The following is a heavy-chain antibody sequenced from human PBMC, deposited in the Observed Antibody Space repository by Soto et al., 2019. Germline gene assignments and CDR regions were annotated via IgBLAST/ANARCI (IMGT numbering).Heavy chain of an antibody. CDR2: INSDGSST. D-gene: IGHD3-3*01. CDR3: ARARRRLGSGENVLRFLEWSRSNNAFDI. V-gene: IGHV3-74*01. CDR1: GFTFSSYW. J-gene: IGHJ3*02. Sequence: GGSLRLSCAASGFTFSSYWMHWVRQAPGKGLVWVSRINSDGSSTSYADSVKGRFTISRDNAKNTLYLQMNSLRAEDTAVYYCARARRRLGSGENVLRFLEWSRSNNAFDIWAQGTMVTVSS.